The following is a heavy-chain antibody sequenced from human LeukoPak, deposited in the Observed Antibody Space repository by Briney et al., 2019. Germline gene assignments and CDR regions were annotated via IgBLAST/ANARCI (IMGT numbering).Heavy chain of an antibody. CDR3: ARGRYYGSGIYAYFDS. V-gene: IGHV3-21*01. CDR2: ISNIGNHI. Sequence: GGSLRLSCAASGFTFSGYTMSWVRQAPGKGLEWVSSISNIGNHIYYADSLKARFTISRDNAKSSLSLQMNRLRADDTAVYYCARGRYYGSGIYAYFDSWGQGTLVTVSS. D-gene: IGHD3-10*01. CDR1: GFTFSGYT. J-gene: IGHJ4*02.